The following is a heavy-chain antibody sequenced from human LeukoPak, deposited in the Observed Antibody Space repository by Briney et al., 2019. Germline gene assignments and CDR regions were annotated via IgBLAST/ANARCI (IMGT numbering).Heavy chain of an antibody. D-gene: IGHD1-26*01. CDR2: INSNSGAK. Sequence: ASVKVSCKASGYTFNGYYMHWVRQAPGQGLESMGWINSNSGAKNYALNFQGRVTMSRDISTNTAYMELNTLTSEDTAVYYCARGRGGATTGLDHWGQRTLVTVSS. CDR1: GYTFNGYY. CDR3: ARGRGGATTGLDH. J-gene: IGHJ4*02. V-gene: IGHV1-2*02.